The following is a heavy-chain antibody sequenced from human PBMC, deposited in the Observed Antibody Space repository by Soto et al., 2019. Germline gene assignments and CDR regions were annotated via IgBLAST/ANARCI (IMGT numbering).Heavy chain of an antibody. D-gene: IGHD2-2*02. CDR3: VTGYCSSTSCYRIDT. V-gene: IGHV3-64D*06. CDR2: ISSNGGST. Sequence: PGGSLRLSCSASGFTFSSYAMHWVRQAPGKGLEYVSAISSNGGSTYYADSVKGRFTISRDNSKNTLYLQMSSLRAEDTAVYYCVTGYCSSTSCYRIDTWGQGTLVTVSS. J-gene: IGHJ5*02. CDR1: GFTFSSYA.